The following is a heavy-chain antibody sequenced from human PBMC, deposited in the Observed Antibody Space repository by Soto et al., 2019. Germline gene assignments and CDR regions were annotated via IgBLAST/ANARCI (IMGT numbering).Heavy chain of an antibody. CDR3: ASLPIAVAGGGEGY. D-gene: IGHD6-19*01. J-gene: IGHJ4*02. Sequence: PGGSLRLSCAASGFTFSSYSMNWVRQAPGKGLEWVSSISSSSSYIYYADSVKGRFTISRDNAKNSLYLQMNSLRAEDTAVYYCASLPIAVAGGGEGYWGQGTLVTVSS. CDR2: ISSSSSYI. CDR1: GFTFSSYS. V-gene: IGHV3-21*01.